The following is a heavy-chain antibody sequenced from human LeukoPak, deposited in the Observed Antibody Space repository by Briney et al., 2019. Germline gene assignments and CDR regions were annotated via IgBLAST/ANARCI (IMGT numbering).Heavy chain of an antibody. Sequence: MTSETLSPTCTVSGGSISSGAYYWGWIRQPPGKGLEWLGSIYYSGSTYYTPSLKSRVTMFVDTSKNHFSLKLSSVTAADTAVYYCARQTMIRGVIGNPIESWGQGTLVTVSS. J-gene: IGHJ4*02. CDR1: GGSISSGAYY. CDR2: IYYSGST. V-gene: IGHV4-39*01. D-gene: IGHD3-10*01. CDR3: ARQTMIRGVIGNPIES.